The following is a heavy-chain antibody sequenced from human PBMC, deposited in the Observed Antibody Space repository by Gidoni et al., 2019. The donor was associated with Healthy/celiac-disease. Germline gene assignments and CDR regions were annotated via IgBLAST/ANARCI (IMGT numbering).Heavy chain of an antibody. J-gene: IGHJ6*02. D-gene: IGHD1-26*01. CDR1: AFPFIGSA. CDR3: TRRGEKWELASYYYYGMDV. Sequence: ELQLVASGGGLVQPGGSLTLSCAASAFPFIGSALHWFRQASGKGLEWVGRIRSKANSYATAKAASVKGRFTISRDDSKNTAYLQMNSLKTEDTAVYYCTRRGEKWELASYYYYGMDVWGQGTTVTVSS. CDR2: IRSKANSYAT. V-gene: IGHV3-73*01.